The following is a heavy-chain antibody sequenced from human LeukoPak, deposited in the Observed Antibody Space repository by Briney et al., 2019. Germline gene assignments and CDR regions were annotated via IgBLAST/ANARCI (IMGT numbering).Heavy chain of an antibody. CDR2: ISSSSSYI. J-gene: IGHJ5*02. CDR3: ARDASSSGWFNWFDP. CDR1: GFTLSSYA. V-gene: IGHV3-21*01. Sequence: GGSLRLSCAASGFTLSSYAMTWVRQAPGKGLEWVSSISSSSSYIYYADSVKGRFTISRDNAKNSLYLQMNSLRAEDTAVYYCARDASSSGWFNWFDPWGQGTLVTVSS. D-gene: IGHD6-19*01.